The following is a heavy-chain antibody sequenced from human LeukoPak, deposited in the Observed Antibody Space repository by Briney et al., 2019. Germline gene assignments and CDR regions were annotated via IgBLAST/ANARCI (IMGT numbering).Heavy chain of an antibody. CDR1: GFTFSNSW. CDR3: FGSGSYSK. D-gene: IGHD3-10*01. J-gene: IGHJ4*02. V-gene: IGHV3-7*01. Sequence: GGSLRLSCAASGFTFSNSWINWVRQALGKGLEWVANIKPDGSQTFYLDSVKGRFTVSRDNAKHSAYLQMNSLRAEDTAVYYCFGSGSYSKWGQGTLVTVSS. CDR2: IKPDGSQT.